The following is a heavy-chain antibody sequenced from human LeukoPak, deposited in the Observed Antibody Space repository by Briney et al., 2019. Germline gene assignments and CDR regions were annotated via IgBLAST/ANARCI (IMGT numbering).Heavy chain of an antibody. CDR3: ARARGSSWYEDDAFDI. CDR1: GFTFSSYG. CDR2: IWYDGSNK. Sequence: GGSLRLSCAAPGFTFSSYGMHWVRQAPGKGLEWVAVIWYDGSNKYYADSVKGRFTISRDNSKNTLYLQMNSLRAEDTAVYYCARARGSSWYEDDAFDIWGQGTMVTVSS. D-gene: IGHD6-13*01. J-gene: IGHJ3*02. V-gene: IGHV3-33*01.